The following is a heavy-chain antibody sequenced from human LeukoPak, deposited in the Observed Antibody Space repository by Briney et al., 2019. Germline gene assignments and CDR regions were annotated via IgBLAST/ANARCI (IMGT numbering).Heavy chain of an antibody. CDR1: GFTFTKYW. D-gene: IGHD2-2*01. CDR2: ISGSGGST. V-gene: IGHV3-23*01. J-gene: IGHJ4*02. CDR3: AKGGYCSSTSCYLDY. Sequence: PGDSLRLSCAASGFTFTKYWMTWVRQAPGKGLEWVSAISGSGGSTYYADSVKGRFTISGDNSKNTLYLQMNSLRAEDTAVYYCAKGGYCSSTSCYLDYWGQGTLVTVSS.